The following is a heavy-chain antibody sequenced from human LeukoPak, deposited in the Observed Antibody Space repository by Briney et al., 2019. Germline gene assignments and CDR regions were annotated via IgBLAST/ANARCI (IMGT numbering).Heavy chain of an antibody. Sequence: GGSLRLSCAASGFTFSSYGMHWVRQAPGKGLEWVAFIRYDGSNKYYADSVKGRFTISRDNSKNTLYLQMNSLRAEDTAVYYCAKGDIVVVVAATFFDYWGQGTLVTVSS. CDR1: GFTFSSYG. J-gene: IGHJ4*02. V-gene: IGHV3-30*02. D-gene: IGHD2-15*01. CDR2: IRYDGSNK. CDR3: AKGDIVVVVAATFFDY.